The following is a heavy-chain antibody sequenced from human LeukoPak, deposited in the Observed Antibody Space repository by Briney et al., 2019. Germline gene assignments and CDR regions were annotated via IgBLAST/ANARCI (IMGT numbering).Heavy chain of an antibody. J-gene: IGHJ4*02. CDR2: IIPIFGTA. D-gene: IGHD5-18*01. V-gene: IGHV1-69*05. CDR3: ASIRRGYSYGRGDFDY. Sequence: ASVKVSYKASGGTFSSYAISWVRQAPGQGLEWMGRIIPIFGTANYAQKFQGRVTITTDESTSTAYMELSSLRSEDTAVYYCASIRRGYSYGRGDFDYWGQGTLVTVSS. CDR1: GGTFSSYA.